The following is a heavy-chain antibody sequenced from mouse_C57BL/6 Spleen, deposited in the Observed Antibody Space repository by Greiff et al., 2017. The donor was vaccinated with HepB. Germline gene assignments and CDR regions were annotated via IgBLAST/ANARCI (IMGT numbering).Heavy chain of an antibody. J-gene: IGHJ4*01. Sequence: VQLQQSGAELVRPGASVKLSCTASGFNIKDYYMHWVKQRPEQGLEWIGRIDPEDGDTEYAPKFQGKATMTADTSSNTAYLQLSSLTSEDTAVYYCSTGVTTSGYAMDYWGQGTSVTVSS. V-gene: IGHV14-1*01. CDR1: GFNIKDYY. CDR2: IDPEDGDT. CDR3: STGVTTSGYAMDY. D-gene: IGHD2-2*01.